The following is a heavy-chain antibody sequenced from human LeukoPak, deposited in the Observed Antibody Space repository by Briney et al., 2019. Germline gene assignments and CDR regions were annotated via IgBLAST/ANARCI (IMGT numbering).Heavy chain of an antibody. CDR1: GFIFSSYW. CDR3: ARDKAVGPSHFDY. CDR2: INQDGSDI. D-gene: IGHD1-26*01. Sequence: GGSLRLSCAASGFIFSSYWMSWVRQAPGEGLEWVANINQDGSDIYYVDSVKGRFTISRDNAKKSLCLQMNSLGADDTAVYYCARDKAVGPSHFDYWGQGTLVTVSS. V-gene: IGHV3-7*01. J-gene: IGHJ4*02.